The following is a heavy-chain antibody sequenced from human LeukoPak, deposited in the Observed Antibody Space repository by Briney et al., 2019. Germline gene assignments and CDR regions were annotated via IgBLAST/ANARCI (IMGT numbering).Heavy chain of an antibody. CDR1: GGSISANY. V-gene: IGHV4-4*07. CDR2: IYSSGST. CDR3: ARDGPVAREGWYGREAFGNYLDY. J-gene: IGHJ4*02. Sequence: SETLSLTCTVSGGSISANYWIWMRQSAGKGLEYIGRIYSSGSTNYNPSLKSRVTMSVDTSKNQFSLKLNSVTAADTAVYYCARDGPVAREGWYGREAFGNYLDYWGRGALVTVSS. D-gene: IGHD6-19*01.